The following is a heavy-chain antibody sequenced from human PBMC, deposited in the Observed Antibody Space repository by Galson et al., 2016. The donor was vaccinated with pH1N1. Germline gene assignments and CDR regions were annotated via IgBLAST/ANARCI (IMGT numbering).Heavy chain of an antibody. Sequence: PSLVKPTQTLKLTCTFSGFSLSTFGVRVSWIRQSPGKALEWRARIAWDDEKFYSTTPKARLPMPKDTPKDQVDLTMTNMDPIDTGMYYCVRMGVASGGRYYYGMDVWGQGTTVTVSS. D-gene: IGHD3-10*01. CDR1: GFSLSTFGVR. V-gene: IGHV2-70*04. J-gene: IGHJ6*02. CDR3: VRMGVASGGRYYYGMDV. CDR2: IAWDDEK.